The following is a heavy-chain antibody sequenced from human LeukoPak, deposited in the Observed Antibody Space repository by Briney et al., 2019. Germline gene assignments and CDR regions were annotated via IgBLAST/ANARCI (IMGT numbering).Heavy chain of an antibody. Sequence: GGSLRPSCAASGFSFSSYAMSWVRQAPGKGLEWVSSISGSGGTTYNADSTKGRFTISRDDSKNTAYLQMNSLKTEDTAVYYCTRHRDGATGAFDIWGQGTMVTVSS. CDR3: TRHRDGATGAFDI. V-gene: IGHV3-23*01. J-gene: IGHJ3*02. CDR2: ISGSGGTT. CDR1: GFSFSSYA. D-gene: IGHD1-26*01.